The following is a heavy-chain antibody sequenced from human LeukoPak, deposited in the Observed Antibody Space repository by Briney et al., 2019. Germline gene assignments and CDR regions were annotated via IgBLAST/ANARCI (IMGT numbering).Heavy chain of an antibody. J-gene: IGHJ5*02. V-gene: IGHV3-30-3*01. CDR3: ARVTGSGSYYNWFDP. CDR2: ISYDGSNK. D-gene: IGHD3-10*01. CDR1: GFTFSSYA. Sequence: GRSLRLSCAASGFTFSSYAMHWVRQAPGKGLEWVAVISYDGSNKYYADSVKGRFTISRDNSKNTLYLQMNSLRAEDTAVYYCARVTGSGSYYNWFDPWGQGTLATVSS.